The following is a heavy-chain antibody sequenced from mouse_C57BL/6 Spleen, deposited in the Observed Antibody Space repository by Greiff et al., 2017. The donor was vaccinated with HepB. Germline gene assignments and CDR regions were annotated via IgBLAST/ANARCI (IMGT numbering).Heavy chain of an antibody. CDR1: GYTFTSYW. CDR2: IYPGSGST. D-gene: IGHD1-1*01. CDR3: ARWRYYGSSYDWMDY. J-gene: IGHJ4*01. Sequence: QVQLQQPGAELVKPGASVKMSCKASGYTFTSYWITWVKQRPGQGLEWIGDIYPGSGSTNYNEKFKSKATLTVDTSSSTAYIQLSSLTSEDSAVYYCARWRYYGSSYDWMDYWGQGTSVTVSS. V-gene: IGHV1-55*01.